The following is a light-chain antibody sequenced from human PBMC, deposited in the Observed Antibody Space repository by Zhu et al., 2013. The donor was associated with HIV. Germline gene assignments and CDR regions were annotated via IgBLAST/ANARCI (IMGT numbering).Light chain of an antibody. CDR1: QTIGSD. CDR2: GAS. J-gene: IGKJ2*01. CDR3: QQSYSNPRT. Sequence: EIVMTQFPATLSVSPGERATLFCRASQTIGSDLAWYQQRAGQAPRLLIFGASTRAAGIPARFSGSGSGTEFALTISSLQPEDFATYYCQQSYSNPRTFGQGTKLEIK. V-gene: IGKV3-15*01.